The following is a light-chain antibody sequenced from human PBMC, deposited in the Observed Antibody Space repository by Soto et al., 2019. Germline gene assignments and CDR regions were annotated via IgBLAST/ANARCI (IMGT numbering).Light chain of an antibody. J-gene: IGLJ1*01. V-gene: IGLV2-23*02. CDR2: EVI. Sequence: QSVLTQVASVSGSPGQSITISCTGTSSDVGTFNLVSWYQQHPGKAPRLMIYEVIKRPSGVSNRFSGSKSGNTASLTISGLQAEYEADYYCCSYAGSIVYVFGTGTRVTVL. CDR1: SSDVGTFNL. CDR3: CSYAGSIVYV.